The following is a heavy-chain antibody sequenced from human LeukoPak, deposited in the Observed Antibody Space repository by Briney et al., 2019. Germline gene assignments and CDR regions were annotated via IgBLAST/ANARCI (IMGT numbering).Heavy chain of an antibody. CDR2: ISGSGGST. D-gene: IGHD3-22*01. CDR1: GFTFSSYA. Sequence: GGSLRLSCAASGFTFSSYAMSWVRQAPGKGLEWVSAISGSGGSTYYADSVKGRFTISRDNSKNTLYLQMNSLRAEDTAVYYCAKDQAEYYYDSSGYWPYWGQGTLVTVSS. CDR3: AKDQAEYYYDSSGYWPY. J-gene: IGHJ4*02. V-gene: IGHV3-23*01.